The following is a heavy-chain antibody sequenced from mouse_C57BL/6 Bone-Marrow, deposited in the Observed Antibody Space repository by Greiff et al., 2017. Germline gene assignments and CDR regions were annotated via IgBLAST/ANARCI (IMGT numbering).Heavy chain of an antibody. V-gene: IGHV15-2*01. J-gene: IGHJ3*01. CDR3: ARHYDYDGWFAD. Sequence: VQLQQSGSELRSPGSSVKLSCKDFDSEVFPIAYMSWVRQKPGHGFEWIGGILPSIGRTIYGEKFEDKATLDADTLSNTAYLELNSLTSEDSAIYYCARHYDYDGWFADWGQGTLVTVSA. CDR1: DSEVFPIAY. CDR2: ILPSIGRT. D-gene: IGHD2-4*01.